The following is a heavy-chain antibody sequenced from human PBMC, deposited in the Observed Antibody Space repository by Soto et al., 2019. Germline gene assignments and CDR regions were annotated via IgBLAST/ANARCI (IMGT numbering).Heavy chain of an antibody. V-gene: IGHV2-26*01. CDR2: IFSNVEK. D-gene: IGHD3-10*01. J-gene: IGHJ4*02. Sequence: QVTLKESGPVLVKPTETLTLTCTVSGFSLSKATMGVSWIRQPPGKALEWLAHIFSNVEKSYSTSLQSRLTISKATSKSQVVLTLTNVDPVDTATYFCARISRRGPLVRGVEIDYWGQGTLVTVSS. CDR3: ARISRRGPLVRGVEIDY. CDR1: GFSLSKATMG.